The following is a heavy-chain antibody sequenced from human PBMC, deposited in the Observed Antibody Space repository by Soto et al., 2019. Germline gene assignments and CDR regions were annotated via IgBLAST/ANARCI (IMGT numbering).Heavy chain of an antibody. CDR1: RFTFRAYG. CDR2: ISYDGSNK. Sequence: PGGSLRLSCAASRFTFRAYGMHWVRQAPGKGLEWVGVISYDGSNKYYGDSVKGRFTISRDNSKNTVFLQMNSLRAEDTAVYYCAKEGSGYPEYWGQGTLVTVSS. CDR3: AKEGSGYPEY. J-gene: IGHJ1*01. D-gene: IGHD5-12*01. V-gene: IGHV3-30*18.